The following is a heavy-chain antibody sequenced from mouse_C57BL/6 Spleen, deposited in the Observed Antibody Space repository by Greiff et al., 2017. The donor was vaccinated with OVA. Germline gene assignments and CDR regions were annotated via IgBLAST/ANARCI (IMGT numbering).Heavy chain of an antibody. Sequence: QVQLKESGAELVKPGASVKISCKASGYAFSSYWMNWVKQRPGKGLEWIGQIYPGDGDTNYNGKFKGKATLTADKSSSTAYMQLSSLTSEDSAVYFCARFYDGYPSYAMDYWGQGTSVTVSS. CDR1: GYAFSSYW. J-gene: IGHJ4*01. CDR3: ARFYDGYPSYAMDY. V-gene: IGHV1-80*01. CDR2: IYPGDGDT. D-gene: IGHD2-3*01.